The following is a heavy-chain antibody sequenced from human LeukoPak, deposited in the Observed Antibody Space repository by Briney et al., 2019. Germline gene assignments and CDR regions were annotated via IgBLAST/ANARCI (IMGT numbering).Heavy chain of an antibody. CDR1: GFTFSSYA. CDR3: AKDLGPGYSSGPSLFDY. J-gene: IGHJ4*02. D-gene: IGHD6-19*01. CDR2: ISGSGGST. V-gene: IGHV3-23*01. Sequence: GGSLRLSCAASGFTFSSYAMSWVRQAPGKGLEWVSAISGSGGSTYYADSVKGRFTISGDNSKNTLYLQMNSLRAEDTAVYYCAKDLGPGYSSGPSLFDYWGQGTLVTVSS.